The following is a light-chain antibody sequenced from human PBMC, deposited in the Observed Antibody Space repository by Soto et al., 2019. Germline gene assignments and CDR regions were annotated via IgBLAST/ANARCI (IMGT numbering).Light chain of an antibody. V-gene: IGLV2-14*02. CDR3: SSYTDISTVI. J-gene: IGLJ2*01. CDR2: EGI. Sequence: QSVLTQPASVSGSPGQSITISCTGTSSTVGGFNVVSWYQQHPGKAPKVIIYEGIKRPSGVSNRFSGSNSGSTASLTISGAQAEDEADYYCSSYTDISTVIFGGGTQLTVL. CDR1: SSTVGGFNV.